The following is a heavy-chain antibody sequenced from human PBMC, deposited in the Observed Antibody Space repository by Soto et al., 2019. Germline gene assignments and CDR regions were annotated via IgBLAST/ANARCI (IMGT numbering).Heavy chain of an antibody. J-gene: IGHJ6*03. Sequence: SETLSLTCAVYGGSFSGYYWSWIRQPPGKGLEWIGEINHSGSTNYNPSLKSRVTISVDTSKYQFSLKLSSVTAADTAVYYFARGGRKYYFYYYMDVWGKGATVTVSS. CDR1: GGSFSGYY. CDR3: ARGGRKYYFYYYMDV. V-gene: IGHV4-34*01. CDR2: INHSGST.